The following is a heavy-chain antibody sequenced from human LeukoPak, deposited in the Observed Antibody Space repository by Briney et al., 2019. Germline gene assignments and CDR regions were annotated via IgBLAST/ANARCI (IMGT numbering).Heavy chain of an antibody. CDR3: ARAPYYYDSSGRYYYGMDV. D-gene: IGHD3-22*01. V-gene: IGHV4-61*08. CDR2: IYYSGST. CDR1: GGSISSGGYY. J-gene: IGHJ6*02. Sequence: SETLSLTCAVSGGSISSGGYYWSWIRQPPGKGLEWIGYIYYSGSTNYNPSLKSRVTISVDTSKNQFSLKLSSVTAADTAVYYCARAPYYYDSSGRYYYGMDVWGQGTTVTVSS.